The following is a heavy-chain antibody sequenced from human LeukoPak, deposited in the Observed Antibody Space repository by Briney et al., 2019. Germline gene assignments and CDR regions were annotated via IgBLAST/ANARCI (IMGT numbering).Heavy chain of an antibody. CDR3: AKDMGCSSTSCYGGFDY. V-gene: IGHV3-23*01. J-gene: IGHJ4*02. Sequence: GGSLRLSCAASGFTFSSYAMSWVRQAPGKGLEWVSAISGSGGSTYYADSVKGRFTISRDNSKNSLYLQMNSLRAEDTALYYCAKDMGCSSTSCYGGFDYWGQGTLVTVSS. CDR1: GFTFSSYA. CDR2: ISGSGGST. D-gene: IGHD2-2*01.